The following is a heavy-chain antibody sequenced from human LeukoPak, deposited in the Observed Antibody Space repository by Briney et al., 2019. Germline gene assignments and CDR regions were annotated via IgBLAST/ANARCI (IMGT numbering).Heavy chain of an antibody. D-gene: IGHD1-26*01. CDR1: GFXFSRYA. J-gene: IGHJ4*02. CDR2: INDNGGRT. V-gene: IGHV3-64D*09. Sequence: GGSLRLSCSASGFXFSRYAMHWVRQAPGKGREYVSGINDNGGRTHYGDSVKGRFSISRDNSKNTLHLQMSTLRAEDTALYYCVKDVGGSYAFDYWGQGILVTVAS. CDR3: VKDVGGSYAFDY.